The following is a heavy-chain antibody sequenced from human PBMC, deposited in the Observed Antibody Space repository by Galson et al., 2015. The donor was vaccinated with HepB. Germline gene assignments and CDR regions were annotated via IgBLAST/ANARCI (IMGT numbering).Heavy chain of an antibody. CDR3: AGGGSSWYGWFDP. J-gene: IGHJ5*02. V-gene: IGHV4-4*02. Sequence: ETLSLTCAVSGGSISSSNWWSWVRQPPGKGLEWIGEIYHSGSTNYNPSLKSRVTISVDKSENQFSLKLSSVTAADTAVYYCAGGGSSWYGWFDPWGQGTLVTVSS. CDR1: GGSISSSNW. CDR2: IYHSGST. D-gene: IGHD6-13*01.